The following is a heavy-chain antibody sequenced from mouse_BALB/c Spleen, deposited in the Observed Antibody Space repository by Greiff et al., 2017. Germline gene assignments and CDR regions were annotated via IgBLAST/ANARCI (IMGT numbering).Heavy chain of an antibody. CDR3: ARTGIPRYAMDY. CDR2: ISSGSSTI. J-gene: IGHJ4*01. CDR1: GFTFSSFG. Sequence: EVMLVESGGGLVQPGGSRKLSCAASGFTFSSFGMHWVRQAPEKGLEWVAYISSGSSTIYYADTVKGRFTISRDNPKNTLFLQMTSLRSEDTAMYYCARTGIPRYAMDYWGQGTSGTVSS. V-gene: IGHV5-17*02.